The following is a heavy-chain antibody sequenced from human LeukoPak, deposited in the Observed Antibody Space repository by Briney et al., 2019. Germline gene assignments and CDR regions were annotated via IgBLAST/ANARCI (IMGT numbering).Heavy chain of an antibody. V-gene: IGHV3-48*03. CDR3: AELGITMIGGV. D-gene: IGHD3-10*02. CDR2: ISSSGSTI. CDR1: GFTFSSYE. J-gene: IGHJ6*04. Sequence: GGPLRLSCAASGFTFSSYEMNWGRQAPGKGLEWVSYISSSGSTIYYADSVKGRFTISRDNAKNSLYLQMNSLRAEDTAVYYCAELGITMIGGVWGKETTVTISS.